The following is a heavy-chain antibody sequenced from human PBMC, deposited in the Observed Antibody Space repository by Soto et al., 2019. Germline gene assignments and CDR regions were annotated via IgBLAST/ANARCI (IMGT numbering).Heavy chain of an antibody. CDR1: GYTFTSYY. Sequence: ASVKVSCKASGYTFTSYYMHWVRQAPGQGLEWMGIINPSGGSTSYAQKFQGRVTMTRDTSTSTVYMELSSLRSEDTAVYYCARDYDILTGPILEFNWFDPWGQGTLVTVSS. CDR3: ARDYDILTGPILEFNWFDP. J-gene: IGHJ5*02. CDR2: INPSGGST. V-gene: IGHV1-46*03. D-gene: IGHD3-9*01.